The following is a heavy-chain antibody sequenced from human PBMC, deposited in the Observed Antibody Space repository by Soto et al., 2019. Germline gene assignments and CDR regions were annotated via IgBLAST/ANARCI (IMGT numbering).Heavy chain of an antibody. V-gene: IGHV3-23*01. CDR1: GFTFSSYA. CDR3: AKDRQWLLDTAMVTAFDY. CDR2: ISGSGGST. D-gene: IGHD5-18*01. J-gene: IGHJ4*02. Sequence: PGGSLRLSCAASGFTFSSYAMSWVRQAPGKGLEWVSAISGSGGSTYYADSVKGRFTISRDNSKNTLYLQMNSLRAEDTAVYYCAKDRQWLLDTAMVTAFDYWGQGTLVTVSS.